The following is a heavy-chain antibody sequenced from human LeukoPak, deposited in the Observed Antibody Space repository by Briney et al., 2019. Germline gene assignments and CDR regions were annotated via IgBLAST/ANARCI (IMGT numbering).Heavy chain of an antibody. CDR1: GGSISSFY. V-gene: IGHV4-34*01. CDR3: ASSMYSSGWYFRGAFDY. CDR2: INHSGST. Sequence: SETLSLTCTVSGGSISSFYGSWIRQPPGKGLEWIGEINHSGSTNYNPSLKSRVTISVDTSKNQFSLKLSSVTAADTAVYYCASSMYSSGWYFRGAFDYWGQGTLVTVSS. D-gene: IGHD6-19*01. J-gene: IGHJ4*02.